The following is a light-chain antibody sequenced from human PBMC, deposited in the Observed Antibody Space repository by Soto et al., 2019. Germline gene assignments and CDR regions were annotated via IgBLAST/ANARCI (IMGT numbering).Light chain of an antibody. Sequence: QSVLTQPRSVSGSPGQSVTISCTGTSSDVGGHNYVSWYQQHPGKAPKLMLYAVSKRPSGVPDRFSGSKSGNTASLTISGLQAEDEADYHCCSYAGSYTYVFGTGTKLTVL. CDR1: SSDVGGHNY. V-gene: IGLV2-11*01. J-gene: IGLJ1*01. CDR2: AVS. CDR3: CSYAGSYTYV.